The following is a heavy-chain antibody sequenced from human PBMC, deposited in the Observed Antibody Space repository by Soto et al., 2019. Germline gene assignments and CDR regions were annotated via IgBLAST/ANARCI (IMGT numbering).Heavy chain of an antibody. CDR2: IIPIFGTA. CDR1: GGTFSSYA. J-gene: IGHJ4*02. CDR3: ASVRVRFLEWLGSEG. Sequence: QVQLVQSGAEVKKPGSSVKVSCKASGGTFSSYAISWVRQAPGQGLEWMGGIIPIFGTANYAQKFQGRVTIAADDSTSTAYMELSSLRSEDTAVYYCASVRVRFLEWLGSEGWGQGTLVTVSS. D-gene: IGHD3-3*01. V-gene: IGHV1-69*12.